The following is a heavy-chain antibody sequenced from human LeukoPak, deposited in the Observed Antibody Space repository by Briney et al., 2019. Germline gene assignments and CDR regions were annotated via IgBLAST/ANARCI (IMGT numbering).Heavy chain of an antibody. D-gene: IGHD3-10*01. V-gene: IGHV1-2*02. Sequence: ASVKLSCKASGVTFSSYAISWVRHAPGQGLEWKGWINPNSGGTNYAQEYEGRVSLTRDTAITTVSLEMRRISFSDTAMSCCSTSPYHYASAGDDGMDVWGQGTTVTVSS. CDR2: INPNSGGT. CDR3: STSPYHYASAGDDGMDV. CDR1: GVTFSSYA. J-gene: IGHJ6*02.